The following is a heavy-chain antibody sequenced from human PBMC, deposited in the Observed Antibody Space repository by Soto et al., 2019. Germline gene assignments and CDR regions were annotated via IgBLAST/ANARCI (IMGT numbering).Heavy chain of an antibody. J-gene: IGHJ4*02. Sequence: QVQLQQWGAGLLKPSETLSLTCAVYGGSFSGYYWSWIRQPPGKGLEWIGEINHSGSTNYNPSLKSPVTVSVDTSKNQFSLKLTSVTAADTAVYYCAIDTAAVVVTAAFDYWGQGTLVTVSS. D-gene: IGHD2-21*02. CDR2: INHSGST. CDR1: GGSFSGYY. CDR3: AIDTAAVVVTAAFDY. V-gene: IGHV4-34*01.